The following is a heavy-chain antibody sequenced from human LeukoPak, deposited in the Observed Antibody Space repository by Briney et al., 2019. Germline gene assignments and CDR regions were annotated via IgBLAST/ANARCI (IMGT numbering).Heavy chain of an antibody. CDR3: ARDRDSSGLRDFDL. Sequence: SDTLSLTCTVSGGSISSYYWSWIRQPPGKGLEWIGYIYYSGNTNYNPSLKSRVSISIDTSKNQFSLQLSSVTAADTAVYYCARDRDSSGLRDFDLWGRGTLVTVS. J-gene: IGHJ2*01. CDR2: IYYSGNT. V-gene: IGHV4-59*01. D-gene: IGHD3-22*01. CDR1: GGSISSYY.